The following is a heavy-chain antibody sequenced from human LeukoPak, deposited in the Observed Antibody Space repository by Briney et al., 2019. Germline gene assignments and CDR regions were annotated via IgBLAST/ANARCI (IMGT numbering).Heavy chain of an antibody. V-gene: IGHV3-30*03. J-gene: IGHJ4*02. CDR3: ARDRAWNYFDY. CDR2: ISNDGSRK. Sequence: GGSLRLSCAPSGFTFSRHGMHWVRQAPGKGLEWVAIISNDGSRKYYAHSVEGRFTISRDNSKNTLYLQMDSLRAEDTAVYYCARDRAWNYFDYWGRGTLVTVSS. D-gene: IGHD3-3*01. CDR1: GFTFSRHG.